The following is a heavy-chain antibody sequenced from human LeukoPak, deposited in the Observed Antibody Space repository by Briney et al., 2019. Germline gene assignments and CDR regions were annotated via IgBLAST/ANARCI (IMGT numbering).Heavy chain of an antibody. CDR3: ARDLIAAVLYGMDV. Sequence: ASVKVSCKASGYTFTGYYMHWVRQAPGQGLEWMGWINPNSGGTNYAQKLQGRVTMTRDTSISTAYMELSRLRSDDTAVYYRARDLIAAVLYGMDVWGQGTTVTVSS. CDR2: INPNSGGT. V-gene: IGHV1-2*02. CDR1: GYTFTGYY. J-gene: IGHJ6*02. D-gene: IGHD6-13*01.